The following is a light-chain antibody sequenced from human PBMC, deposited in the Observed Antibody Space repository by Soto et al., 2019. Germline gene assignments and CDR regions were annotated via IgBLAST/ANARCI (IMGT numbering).Light chain of an antibody. V-gene: IGKV1-27*01. Sequence: DVQLTQSPSSLSASAGDRVTISCRASQGIHNNLAWYQQKPGKAPTLLIYSESTVQSGVPSRFTASGYGTDFTLTISSLQPEDGATYYCQKYDSALRTFGGGTTVAI. CDR1: QGIHNN. CDR3: QKYDSALRT. J-gene: IGKJ4*01. CDR2: SES.